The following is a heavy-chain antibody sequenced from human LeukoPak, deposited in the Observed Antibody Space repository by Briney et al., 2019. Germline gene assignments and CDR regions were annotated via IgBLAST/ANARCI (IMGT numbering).Heavy chain of an antibody. Sequence: SSETLSLTCAVYGGSFSGYYWSWIRQPPGKGLEWIGEINHSGSTNYNPSLKSRVTISVDTSKNQFSLKLSSVTAADTAVYYCARGRAWCSGGSCYRYYFDYWGQGTLVTVSS. CDR3: ARGRAWCSGGSCYRYYFDY. CDR1: GGSFSGYY. J-gene: IGHJ4*02. CDR2: INHSGST. D-gene: IGHD2-15*01. V-gene: IGHV4-34*01.